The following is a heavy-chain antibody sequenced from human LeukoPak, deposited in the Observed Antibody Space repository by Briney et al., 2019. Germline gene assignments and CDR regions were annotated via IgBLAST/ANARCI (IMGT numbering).Heavy chain of an antibody. J-gene: IGHJ4*02. Sequence: QPGGSLRLSCAASGFTFSSYWMYWVRQAPGKGLVWVSRINSDGSDTSYAASVQGRFTISRDNAKNTLYLQMNSLRAEDTAVYYCASCVAVPGLPDYWGQGTLVTVSS. CDR2: INSDGSDT. V-gene: IGHV3-74*01. D-gene: IGHD6-19*01. CDR3: ASCVAVPGLPDY. CDR1: GFTFSSYW.